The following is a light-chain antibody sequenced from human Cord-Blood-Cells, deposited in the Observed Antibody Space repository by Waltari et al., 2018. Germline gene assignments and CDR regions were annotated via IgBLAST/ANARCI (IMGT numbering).Light chain of an antibody. CDR1: SSDVGSYKL. Sequence: QSALTQPASVSGSPGQSITISCPGTSSDVGSYKLVSWYQQHPGKAPKPMIYEGSKRPSGVSNRFSGSKSGNTASLTISGLQAEDEADYYCCSYAGSSTFVFGTGTKVTVL. CDR2: EGS. J-gene: IGLJ1*01. V-gene: IGLV2-23*03. CDR3: CSYAGSSTFV.